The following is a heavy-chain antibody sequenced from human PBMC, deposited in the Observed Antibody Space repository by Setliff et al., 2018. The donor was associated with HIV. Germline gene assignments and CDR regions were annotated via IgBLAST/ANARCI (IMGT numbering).Heavy chain of an antibody. CDR2: ISYDGSNK. J-gene: IGHJ5*02. CDR1: GFTFSSYG. CDR3: AKDHWDYPNWFDP. V-gene: IGHV3-30*18. Sequence: LSLSCAASGFTFSSYGMHWVRQAPGKGLEWVAVISYDGSNKYYADSVKGRFTISRDNSKNTLYLQMNSLRAEDTAVYYCAKDHWDYPNWFDPWGQGTLVTVSS. D-gene: IGHD1-7*01.